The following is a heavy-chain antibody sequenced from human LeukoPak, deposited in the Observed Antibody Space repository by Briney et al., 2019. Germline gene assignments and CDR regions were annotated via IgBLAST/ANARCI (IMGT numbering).Heavy chain of an antibody. V-gene: IGHV1-2*02. D-gene: IGHD3-10*01. CDR2: INPNSGGT. Sequence: GASVKVSCKASGYTFTGYYMHWVRQAPGQGLEWMGWINPNSGGTKYAQKFQGRVTMTRDTSISTAYMELSRLRSDDTAVYYCASDYGSGSYSLFDPWGQGTLVTVSS. CDR1: GYTFTGYY. J-gene: IGHJ5*02. CDR3: ASDYGSGSYSLFDP.